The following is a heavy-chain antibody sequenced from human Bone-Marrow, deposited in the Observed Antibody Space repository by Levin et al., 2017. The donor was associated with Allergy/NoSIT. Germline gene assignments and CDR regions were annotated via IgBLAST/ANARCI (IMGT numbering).Heavy chain of an antibody. CDR2: IYAGGST. J-gene: IGHJ4*02. Sequence: PGGSLRLSCAASGFTVSNNFMAWVRQAPGKGLEWVSVIYAGGSTYYADSVEGRFTISRDNSKNTLFLGLNSLRADDTAVYFCARGAYEGHFDYWGRGTLVTVSS. V-gene: IGHV3-53*01. CDR1: GFTVSNNF. D-gene: IGHD5-12*01. CDR3: ARGAYEGHFDY.